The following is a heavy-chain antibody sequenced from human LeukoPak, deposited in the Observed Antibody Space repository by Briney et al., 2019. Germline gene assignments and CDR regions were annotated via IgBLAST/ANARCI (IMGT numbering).Heavy chain of an antibody. V-gene: IGHV4-39*07. CDR2: IYYSGST. D-gene: IGHD3-3*01. CDR1: GGSISSSSYY. J-gene: IGHJ3*02. CDR3: ARAARITIFGVVTSGGAFDI. Sequence: SETLSLTCTVSGGSISSSSYYWGWIRQPPGKGLEWIGSIYYSGSTYYNPSLKSRVTISVDTSKNQFSLKLSSVTAADTAVYCCARAARITIFGVVTSGGAFDIWGQGTMVTVSS.